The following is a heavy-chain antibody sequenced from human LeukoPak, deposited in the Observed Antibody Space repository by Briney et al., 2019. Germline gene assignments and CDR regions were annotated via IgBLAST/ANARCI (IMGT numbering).Heavy chain of an antibody. CDR1: GFTFSSYA. J-gene: IGHJ4*02. Sequence: GGSLRLSCAASGFTFSSYAMSWVRQAPGKGLEWVSVIYSGGSTYYADSLKGRFTISRDNSKNTLSLQMNSLRAEDTAVYYCARYCSGGSCYLHWGQGTLVSVSS. CDR3: ARYCSGGSCYLH. D-gene: IGHD2-15*01. CDR2: IYSGGST. V-gene: IGHV3-66*02.